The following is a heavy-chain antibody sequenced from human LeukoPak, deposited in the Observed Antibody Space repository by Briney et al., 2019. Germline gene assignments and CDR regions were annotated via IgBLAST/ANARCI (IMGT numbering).Heavy chain of an antibody. V-gene: IGHV1-2*06. CDR1: VDTFTGYY. CDR3: ATLYYYDFWSGYRDYYYYGMDV. D-gene: IGHD3-3*01. Sequence: ASVKVSCKASVDTFTGYYMHWVRQAPGQGLEWMGRINPNSGGTNYAQKFQGRVTMTRDTSISTAYMELSRLRSDDTAVYCCATLYYYDFWSGYRDYYYYGMDVWGRGTTVTVSS. J-gene: IGHJ6*02. CDR2: INPNSGGT.